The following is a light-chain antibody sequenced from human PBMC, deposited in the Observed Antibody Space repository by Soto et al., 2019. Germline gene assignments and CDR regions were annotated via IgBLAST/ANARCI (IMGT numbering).Light chain of an antibody. J-gene: IGKJ4*01. Sequence: EIVLTQSPGTLSLSPGERATLSCRASQSVSSSYLAWYQQKPGQAPRLLIYGASSRATGIPDRFSGSGSGTDFTLTISRLEPADFAVYYCQQYGSFPTFGGGTKVDIK. CDR3: QQYGSFPT. CDR1: QSVSSSY. V-gene: IGKV3-20*01. CDR2: GAS.